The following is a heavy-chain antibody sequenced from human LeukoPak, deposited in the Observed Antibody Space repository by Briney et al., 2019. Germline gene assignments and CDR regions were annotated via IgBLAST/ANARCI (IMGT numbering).Heavy chain of an antibody. V-gene: IGHV1-46*01. CDR2: IDPRGATT. CDR3: ARNPYGAGNYFEY. CDR1: GHTFTNHF. D-gene: IGHD3-10*01. J-gene: IGHJ4*02. Sequence: ASVKVSCKASGHTFTNHFMHCVRQTPGQGLQWIATIDPRGATTNYAQKLQARVTMTRNTSTTTVYMKLTSLRSEDTAVYYCARNPYGAGNYFEYWGQGTLVTVSS.